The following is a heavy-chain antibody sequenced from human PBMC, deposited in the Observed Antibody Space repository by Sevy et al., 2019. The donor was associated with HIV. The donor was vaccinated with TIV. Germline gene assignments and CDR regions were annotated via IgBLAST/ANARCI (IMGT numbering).Heavy chain of an antibody. CDR2: ISFDGSNK. D-gene: IGHD1-1*01. CDR3: ALERLSSDVAEYFQN. V-gene: IGHV3-30-3*01. Sequence: GGSLRLSCAASGFTFTLYSMHWVRQAPGKGLEWVATISFDGSNKHYAASVKGRFTISRDNSQNSLYLQMNSLRTEDTAVYYCALERLSSDVAEYFQNWGQGTLVTVSS. CDR1: GFTFTLYS. J-gene: IGHJ1*01.